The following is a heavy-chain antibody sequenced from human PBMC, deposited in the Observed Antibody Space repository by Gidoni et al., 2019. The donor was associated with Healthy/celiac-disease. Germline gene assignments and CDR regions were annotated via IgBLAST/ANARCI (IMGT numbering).Heavy chain of an antibody. J-gene: IGHJ4*02. CDR1: GFTFGSYG. Sequence: QVQLVESGGGVVQPGRSLRPSCAASGFTFGSYGMHWVRQAPGKGLEWVAVISYDGSNKYYADSVKGRFTISRDNSKNTLYLQMNSLRAEDTAVYYCAKVSTHYDSVLGYWGQGTLVTVSS. CDR2: ISYDGSNK. CDR3: AKVSTHYDSVLGY. V-gene: IGHV3-30*18. D-gene: IGHD3-22*01.